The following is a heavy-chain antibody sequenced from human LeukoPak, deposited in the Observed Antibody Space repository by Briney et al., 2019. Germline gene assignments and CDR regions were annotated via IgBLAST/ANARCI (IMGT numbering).Heavy chain of an antibody. J-gene: IGHJ4*02. CDR1: GGSISSSSYY. CDR3: ARDGGATRAFDY. D-gene: IGHD1-26*01. Sequence: SETLSLTCTVSGGSISSSSYYWSWIRQPPGKGLEWIGYIYYSGSTYYNPSLKSRVTISVDTSKNQFSLKLSSVTAADTAVYYCARDGGATRAFDYWGQGTLVTVSS. V-gene: IGHV4-30-4*08. CDR2: IYYSGST.